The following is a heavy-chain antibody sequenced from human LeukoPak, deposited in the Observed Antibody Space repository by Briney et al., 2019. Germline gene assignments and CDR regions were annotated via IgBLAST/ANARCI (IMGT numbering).Heavy chain of an antibody. CDR1: DFSFNNYN. CDR2: IHRDGSGD. Sequence: PGGSLRLSCAPSDFSFNNYNIHWVRQAPGKGLDWVAFIHRDGSGDSYADSVRGRFAISRDRSKNTLYLQMNSLRAEDTAVYYCARDMGSWFGELLYYFDYWGQGTLVTVSS. D-gene: IGHD3-10*01. V-gene: IGHV3-30*02. J-gene: IGHJ4*02. CDR3: ARDMGSWFGELLYYFDY.